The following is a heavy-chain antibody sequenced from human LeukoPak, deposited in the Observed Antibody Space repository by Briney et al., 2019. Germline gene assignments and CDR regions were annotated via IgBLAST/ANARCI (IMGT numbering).Heavy chain of an antibody. Sequence: SGPTLVKPTQTLTLTCTFSGFSLSTSGVGVGWIRQPPGKALEWLALIYWDDDKRYSPSLKSRLTITKDTSKNQVVLTMTNMDPVDTATYYCARKPMTTRPRGFDPWGQGTLVTVSS. D-gene: IGHD4-11*01. V-gene: IGHV2-5*02. CDR2: IYWDDDK. J-gene: IGHJ5*02. CDR1: GFSLSTSGVG. CDR3: ARKPMTTRPRGFDP.